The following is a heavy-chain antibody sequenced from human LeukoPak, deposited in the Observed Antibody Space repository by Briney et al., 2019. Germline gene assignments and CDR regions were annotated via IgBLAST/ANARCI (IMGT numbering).Heavy chain of an antibody. J-gene: IGHJ4*02. CDR2: IYYSGST. CDR3: ARGGASSSAHSN. CDR1: GGSISSSSYY. D-gene: IGHD6-6*01. V-gene: IGHV4-39*07. Sequence: SETLSLTCTVSGGSISSSSYYWGWIRQPPGKGLEWIGSIYYSGSTYYNPSLKSRVTISVDTSKNQFSLKLSSVTAADTAVYYCARGGASSSAHSNWGQGTLVTVSS.